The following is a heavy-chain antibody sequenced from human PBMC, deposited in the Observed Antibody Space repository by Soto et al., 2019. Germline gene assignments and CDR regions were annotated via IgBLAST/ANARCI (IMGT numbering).Heavy chain of an antibody. J-gene: IGHJ1*01. D-gene: IGHD2-8*02. CDR3: ARDLACTGSGRYSGSEYFHH. Sequence: QVHLVESGGGVVQPGRSLRLSCAASGFTFSYFAMHWVRQAPGKGLEWVAVISYDGINKYYADAVKGRSTISRDSSRNTLYLQITSPRSEDTAVYYCARDLACTGSGRYSGSEYFHHWGQGTLVTVSS. CDR1: GFTFSYFA. V-gene: IGHV3-30*03. CDR2: ISYDGINK.